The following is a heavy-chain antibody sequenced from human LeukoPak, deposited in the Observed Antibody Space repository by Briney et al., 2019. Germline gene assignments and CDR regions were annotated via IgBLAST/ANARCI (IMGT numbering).Heavy chain of an antibody. CDR3: AKSSLVTTPLYYFDY. D-gene: IGHD4-17*01. CDR1: GFTFSTYA. Sequence: GGSLRLSCAASGFTFSTYAMSLVRQAPGKGLEWVSVIGGSGGSTYYADSVKGRFTISRDNSKNTLYLQMNSLRAEDTAVYYCAKSSLVTTPLYYFDYWGQGTLVTVSS. CDR2: IGGSGGST. J-gene: IGHJ4*02. V-gene: IGHV3-23*01.